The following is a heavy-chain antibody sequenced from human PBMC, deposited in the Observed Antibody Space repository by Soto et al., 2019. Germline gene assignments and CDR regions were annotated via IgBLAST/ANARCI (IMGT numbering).Heavy chain of an antibody. V-gene: IGHV1-8*01. D-gene: IGHD4-17*01. CDR1: GYTFTSYD. CDR2: MNPKSGNT. CDR3: ARGIKYGVWSRWFDP. Sequence: QVQLAQSGAEVKKPGASVKFSCKASGYTFTSYDINWVRQATGQGFEYLGWMNPKSGNTGCVKKSQGRATMTRATSMRPAYMEPSRVRSEDTAVSCCARGIKYGVWSRWFDPWVPGTLVSFSS. J-gene: IGHJ5*02.